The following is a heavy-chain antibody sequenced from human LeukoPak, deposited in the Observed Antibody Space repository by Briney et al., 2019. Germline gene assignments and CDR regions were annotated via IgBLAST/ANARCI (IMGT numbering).Heavy chain of an antibody. CDR2: INSDGSST. V-gene: IGHV3-74*01. J-gene: IGHJ5*02. Sequence: LPGGSLRLSCAAFGFTFSNYWMHWVRQAPGKGLVWVSRINSDGSSTTYADSVKGRFTISRDNVKNTLSLQMNNLRAEDTAVYYCVRLSWELGDGGVTWGQGTLVTVS. D-gene: IGHD1-26*01. CDR3: VRLSWELGDGGVT. CDR1: GFTFSNYW.